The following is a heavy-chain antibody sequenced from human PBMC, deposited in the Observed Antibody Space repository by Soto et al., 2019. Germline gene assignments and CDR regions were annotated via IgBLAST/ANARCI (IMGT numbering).Heavy chain of an antibody. CDR1: GLTVSTNY. V-gene: IGHV3-66*01. CDR2: IYYGGTT. J-gene: IGHJ6*02. Sequence: PGGSLRLSCGSSGLTVSTNYMIVVRQAPGKGLERVSIIYYGGTTYYADSVKGRFTISRHDSKNTLYLQTHRLRDEHTAVYYGARDYDTSRGDWAYSGIAVWRQGTTVPVS. D-gene: IGHD3-9*01. CDR3: ARDYDTSRGDWAYSGIAV.